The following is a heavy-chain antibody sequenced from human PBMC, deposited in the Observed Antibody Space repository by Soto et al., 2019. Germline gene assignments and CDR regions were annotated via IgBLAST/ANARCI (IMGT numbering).Heavy chain of an antibody. J-gene: IGHJ6*02. D-gene: IGHD4-4*01. CDR3: ARALYSSFPRYYYYGMDV. Sequence: SETRSLTCTVSGGSISSGEYYWSWIRQPPGKGLEWIGYIYYSGSTYYNPSLKSRVTISVDTSKNQFSLKLSSVTAADTAVYYCARALYSSFPRYYYYGMDVWGQGTTVT. CDR2: IYYSGST. V-gene: IGHV4-30-4*01. CDR1: GGSISSGEYY.